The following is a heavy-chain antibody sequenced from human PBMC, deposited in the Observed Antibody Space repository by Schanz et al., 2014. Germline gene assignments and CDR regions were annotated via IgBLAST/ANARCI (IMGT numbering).Heavy chain of an antibody. D-gene: IGHD3-10*01. CDR1: GDSISSYSYY. V-gene: IGHV4-61*01. J-gene: IGHJ4*02. Sequence: QVQLQESGPGLVKPSQTLSLTCTVSGDSISSYSYYWTWIRQAPGKGLEWIGYVNYIGSTKYNPSLESRVTISADTSKKQFSLKMTSVTTADTAVYYCASTHWFGSGTTSVDYWGQGTLVTVSS. CDR2: VNYIGST. CDR3: ASTHWFGSGTTSVDY.